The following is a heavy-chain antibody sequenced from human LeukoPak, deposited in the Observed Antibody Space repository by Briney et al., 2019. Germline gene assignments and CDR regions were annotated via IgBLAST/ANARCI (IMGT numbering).Heavy chain of an antibody. Sequence: GGSLRLSCAASGFTFSDYYMSWIRQAPGKGLEWVSYISSSGSTIYYADSVKGRFTISRDNAKNSLYLQMNSLRAEDTAVYYCARYRVRLPTSFDYWGQGTLVTVSS. V-gene: IGHV3-11*01. D-gene: IGHD2-15*01. CDR1: GFTFSDYY. CDR3: ARYRVRLPTSFDY. J-gene: IGHJ4*02. CDR2: ISSSGSTI.